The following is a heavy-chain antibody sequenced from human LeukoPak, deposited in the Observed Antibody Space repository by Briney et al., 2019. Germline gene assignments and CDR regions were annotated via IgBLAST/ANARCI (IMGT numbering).Heavy chain of an antibody. J-gene: IGHJ3*02. CDR1: GFTFSSYS. V-gene: IGHV3-21*01. D-gene: IGHD6-19*01. CDR2: ISSSSSYI. CDR3: ARIAVAYDAFDI. Sequence: GGYLRLSCAASGFTFSSYSMNWVRQAPGKGLEWVSSISSSSSYIYYADSVKGRFTISRDNAKNSLYLQMNSLRAEDTAVYYCARIAVAYDAFDIWGQGTMVTVSS.